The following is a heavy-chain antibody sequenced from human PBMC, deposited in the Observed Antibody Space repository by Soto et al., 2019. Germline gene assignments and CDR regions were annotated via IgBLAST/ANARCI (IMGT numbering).Heavy chain of an antibody. J-gene: IGHJ6*02. CDR2: ISYDGSNK. Sequence: QVQLVESGGGVVQPGRSLRLSCAASGFTFSSYGMHWVRQAPGKGLEWVAVISYDGSNKYYADSVKGRFTISRDNSKNTLYLQMNSLRAEDTAVYYCAKDHDARGLYYYYYGMDVWGQGTTVTVSS. CDR3: AKDHDARGLYYYYYGMDV. V-gene: IGHV3-30*18. D-gene: IGHD3-10*01. CDR1: GFTFSSYG.